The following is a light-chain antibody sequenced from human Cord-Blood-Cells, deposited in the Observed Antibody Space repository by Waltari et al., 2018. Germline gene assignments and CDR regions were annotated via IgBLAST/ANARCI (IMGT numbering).Light chain of an antibody. V-gene: IGLV2-23*01. CDR2: EGS. Sequence: QSALTQPASVSGSPGQSITISCTGTSSAVGSYTLVSWYQQHPGKAPKLMIYEGSKRPSGVSNHFSGSKSGNTASLTISGLQAEDEADYYCCSYAGSWVFGGGTKLTVL. CDR1: SSAVGSYTL. CDR3: CSYAGSWV. J-gene: IGLJ3*02.